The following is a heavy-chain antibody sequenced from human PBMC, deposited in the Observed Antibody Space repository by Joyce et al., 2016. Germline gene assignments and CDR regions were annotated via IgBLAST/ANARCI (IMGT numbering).Heavy chain of an antibody. J-gene: IGHJ4*02. CDR1: GDSIRTSH. V-gene: IGHV4-59*01. D-gene: IGHD7-27*01. CDR3: ARDKWGSLDY. Sequence: QVQLQESGPALVKPSETLSLTCSVSGDSIRTSHWGWIRQAPGKGLEWIGYTQNTINTNPSLEGRVTISLDASRNQFSLRLSSVTAADTAIYYCARDKWGSLDYWGQGTLVTVSS. CDR2: TQNTI.